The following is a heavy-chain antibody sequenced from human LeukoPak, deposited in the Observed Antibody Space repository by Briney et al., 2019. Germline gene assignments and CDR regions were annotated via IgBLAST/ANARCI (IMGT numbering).Heavy chain of an antibody. CDR3: ARRFGTARDDYMDV. V-gene: IGHV3-23*01. D-gene: IGHD3/OR15-3a*01. CDR2: ISGSGGST. CDR1: GFTFSTYD. Sequence: GGSLRLSCAASGFTFSTYDMSWVRQAPGKGLEWVSAISGSGGSTFYADSVKGRFTISRDNSKNTLYLQMNSLRAEDTAVYYCARRFGTARDDYMDVWGKGTTVTVSS. J-gene: IGHJ6*03.